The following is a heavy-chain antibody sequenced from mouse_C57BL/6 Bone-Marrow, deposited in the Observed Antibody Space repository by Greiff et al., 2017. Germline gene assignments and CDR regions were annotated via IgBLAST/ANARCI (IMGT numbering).Heavy chain of an antibody. Sequence: VMLVESGPGLVQPSQSLSITCTVSGFSLTSYGVHWVRQPPGKGLEWLGVIWSGGRTAYNAAFISRLSISKDNSKSQVVVKMNSLQADDTAIYYCAKKGSNWDYFDYWGQGTTLTVSS. D-gene: IGHD4-1*01. CDR3: AKKGSNWDYFDY. J-gene: IGHJ2*01. CDR1: GFSLTSYG. V-gene: IGHV2-4*01. CDR2: IWSGGRT.